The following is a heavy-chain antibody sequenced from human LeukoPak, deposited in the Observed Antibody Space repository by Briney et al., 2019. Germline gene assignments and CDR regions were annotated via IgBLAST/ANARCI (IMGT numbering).Heavy chain of an antibody. Sequence: GGSLRLSCAASGFSFWRYDMHSVRQAQGKRLEGVAVISDDGSKDSFRDSVKGRFTIYRDNSKNSLYLQINSLRAEDTAVYYCARDRLQGYYYYYMDVWGKGTTVTVSS. J-gene: IGHJ6*03. V-gene: IGHV3-30*04. CDR3: ARDRLQGYYYYYMDV. D-gene: IGHD4-11*01. CDR1: GFSFWRYD. CDR2: ISDDGSKD.